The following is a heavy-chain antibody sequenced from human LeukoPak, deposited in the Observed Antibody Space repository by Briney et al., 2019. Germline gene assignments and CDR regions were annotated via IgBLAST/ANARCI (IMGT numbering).Heavy chain of an antibody. J-gene: IGHJ3*02. CDR1: GFTFSSYS. V-gene: IGHV3-21*01. D-gene: IGHD6-13*01. CDR2: ISSSSNYI. Sequence: PGGSLRLSCAASGFTFSSYSMNWVRQAPGKGLGWVSCISSSSNYIYYAVSVKGRFTISRDNAKNSLYLQMNSLRAEDTAVYYCARGGAAGGIDAFDIWGQGTMVTVSS. CDR3: ARGGAAGGIDAFDI.